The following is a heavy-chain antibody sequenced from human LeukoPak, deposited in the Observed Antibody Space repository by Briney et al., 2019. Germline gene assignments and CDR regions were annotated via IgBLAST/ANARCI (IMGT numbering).Heavy chain of an antibody. CDR2: INHSGST. CDR3: ARVRGYCSGGSCSYGMDV. D-gene: IGHD2-15*01. J-gene: IGHJ6*02. CDR1: GGSFSGYY. V-gene: IGHV4-34*01. Sequence: PSETLSLTCAVYGGSFSGYYWSWIRQPPGEGLEWIGEINHSGSTNYNPSLKSRVTISVDTSKNQFSLKLSSVTAADTAVYYCARVRGYCSGGSCSYGMDVWGQGTTVTVSS.